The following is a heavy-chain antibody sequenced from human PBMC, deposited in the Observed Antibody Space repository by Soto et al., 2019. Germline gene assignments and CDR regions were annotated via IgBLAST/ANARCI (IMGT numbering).Heavy chain of an antibody. J-gene: IGHJ6*02. V-gene: IGHV4-30-4*01. Sequence: SETTSLTCTVSGGSSGSGDYYWRWIRQPPGKGLEWIGYIYYIGSTYYNPSLKSRVTISVDTSKNQFSLKLSSVTAADTAVYYCARDSNKDYGDNYYYYGMDVWGQGPTVTVS. CDR2: IYYIGST. D-gene: IGHD4-17*01. CDR1: GGSSGSGDYY. CDR3: ARDSNKDYGDNYYYYGMDV.